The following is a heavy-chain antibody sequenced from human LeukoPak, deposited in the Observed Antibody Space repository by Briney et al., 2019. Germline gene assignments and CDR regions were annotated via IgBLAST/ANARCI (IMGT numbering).Heavy chain of an antibody. V-gene: IGHV4-34*01. Sequence: SETLSLTCAVYGGSFSGYYWSWIRQPPGKGLEWIGEINHSGSTNYNPSLTSRVTISVDTSKNQFSLKLSSVTAADTAVYYCARGPGGNYDYVWGSYRLTCFDYWGQGTLVTVSS. CDR2: INHSGST. CDR3: ARGPGGNYDYVWGSYRLTCFDY. CDR1: GGSFSGYY. J-gene: IGHJ4*02. D-gene: IGHD3-16*02.